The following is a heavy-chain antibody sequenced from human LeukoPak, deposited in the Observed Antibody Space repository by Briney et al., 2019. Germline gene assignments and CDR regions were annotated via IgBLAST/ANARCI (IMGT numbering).Heavy chain of an antibody. CDR1: GGSISSYY. Sequence: SETLSLTCTVAGGSISSYYWSWIRQPPGKGLEWIGYIYYSGSTNYNPSLKSRVTISVDTSKNQFSLKLSSVTAADTAVYYCAKWNGGRYHFASWGQGTLVTVSS. D-gene: IGHD1-26*01. CDR3: AKWNGGRYHFAS. J-gene: IGHJ4*02. V-gene: IGHV4-59*01. CDR2: IYYSGST.